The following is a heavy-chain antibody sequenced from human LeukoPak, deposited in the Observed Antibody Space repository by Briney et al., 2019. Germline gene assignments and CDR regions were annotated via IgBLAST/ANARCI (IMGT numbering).Heavy chain of an antibody. CDR1: GCTFSSYW. V-gene: IGHV3-7*01. Sequence: GGSLRLSCAASGCTFSSYWMSWVRQAPGKGLEWVANIKQDGSEKYYVDSVKGRFTISRDNAKNSLYLQMNSLRAEDTAVYYCARDAVLSSTNYYYIYVWGKGTTLTVSS. D-gene: IGHD2-2*01. J-gene: IGHJ6*03. CDR3: ARDAVLSSTNYYYIYV. CDR2: IKQDGSEK.